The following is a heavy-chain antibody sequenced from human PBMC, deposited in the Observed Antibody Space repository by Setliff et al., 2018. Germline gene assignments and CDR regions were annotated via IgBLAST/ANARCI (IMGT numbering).Heavy chain of an antibody. CDR3: ARPIESSRWHPFDS. V-gene: IGHV5-10-1*01. D-gene: IGHD2-2*01. CDR1: GYTFSAYW. CDR2: VDPSDSYA. Sequence: GESLKISCQGSGYTFSAYWIGWVRQMPGKGLEWMGKVDPSDSYATYGPSFQGHVIISVDTSINTVYLQWSRLEASDSGIYYCARPIESSRWHPFDSWGQGTLVTVSS. J-gene: IGHJ5*01.